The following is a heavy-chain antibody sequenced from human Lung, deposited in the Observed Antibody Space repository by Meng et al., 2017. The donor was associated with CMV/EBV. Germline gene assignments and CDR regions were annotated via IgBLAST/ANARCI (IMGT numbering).Heavy chain of an antibody. V-gene: IGHV4-31*02. D-gene: IGHD3-10*01. Sequence: SXTLSLXCSVSGGTISSGGYYWSWIRHHPGKGLEWIGYIYYTGSTFYNPSLRSRVTISVDTSTDQFSLKLNSVTDADTAVYYCARDLRVRGWGSYYNGPQNAFDIWXQGTLVTVSS. CDR3: ARDLRVRGWGSYYNGPQNAFDI. J-gene: IGHJ3*02. CDR1: GGTISSGGYY. CDR2: IYYTGST.